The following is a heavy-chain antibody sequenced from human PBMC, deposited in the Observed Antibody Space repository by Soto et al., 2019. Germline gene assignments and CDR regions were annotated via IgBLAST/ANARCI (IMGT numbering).Heavy chain of an antibody. CDR1: GFTFSSYA. CDR3: AKDRRIAVAGTGWYYYYGMDV. D-gene: IGHD6-19*01. Sequence: SLSLSCAASGFTFSSYAMHWARQSPGKGLEWVAVISYDGSNKYYADSVKGRFTISRDNSKNTLYLQMNSLRAEDTAVYYCAKDRRIAVAGTGWYYYYGMDVWGQGTTVTVSS. CDR2: ISYDGSNK. J-gene: IGHJ6*02. V-gene: IGHV3-30-3*01.